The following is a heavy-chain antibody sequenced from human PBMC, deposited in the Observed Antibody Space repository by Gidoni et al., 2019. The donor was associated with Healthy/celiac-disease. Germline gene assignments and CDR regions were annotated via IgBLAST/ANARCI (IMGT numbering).Heavy chain of an antibody. CDR1: GGTFSSYA. CDR2: IITIFGTA. CDR3: ARVRNTAMAILPFDY. V-gene: IGHV1-69*06. Sequence: QVQLVQSGAEVKKPGSSVKFSCKASGGTFSSYAISWVRQPPGQGLEWMRGIITIFGTANYAQKFQGRVTITADKSMSTAYMGLSSLRTEDTAGYYCARVRNTAMAILPFDYWGQGTLVTVSS. J-gene: IGHJ4*02. D-gene: IGHD5-18*01.